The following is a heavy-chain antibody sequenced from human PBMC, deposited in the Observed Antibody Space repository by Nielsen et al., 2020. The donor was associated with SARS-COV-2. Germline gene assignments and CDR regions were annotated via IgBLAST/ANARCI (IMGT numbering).Heavy chain of an antibody. J-gene: IGHJ6*02. CDR1: GFTFSSYS. CDR2: ISSSSSYI. CDR3: ATLYSGYDYYGMDV. D-gene: IGHD1-26*01. V-gene: IGHV3-21*04. Sequence: GESLKISCAASGFTFSSYSMNWVRQAPGKGLEWVSSISSSSSYIYYADSVKGRFTISRDNAKNSLYLQMNSLRAEDTALYYCATLYSGYDYYGMDVWGQGTTVTVSS.